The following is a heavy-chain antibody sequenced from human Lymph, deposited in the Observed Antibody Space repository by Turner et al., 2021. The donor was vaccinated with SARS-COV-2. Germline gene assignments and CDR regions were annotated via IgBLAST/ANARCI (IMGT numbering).Heavy chain of an antibody. V-gene: IGHV4-59*01. J-gene: IGHJ5*02. D-gene: IGHD2-21*02. CDR3: AGETVNNWVDP. CDR1: GGSMNSNY. CDR2: IYYRGST. Sequence: QVQLQESGPRLVKPLETLSLTCTVSGGSMNSNYWSWIRQPPGKRQEGIGYIYYRGSTNYNPSLESGVTISVDTSRNQFSLNLTSVTAADTAIYYCAGETVNNWVDPWGQGTLVTVSS.